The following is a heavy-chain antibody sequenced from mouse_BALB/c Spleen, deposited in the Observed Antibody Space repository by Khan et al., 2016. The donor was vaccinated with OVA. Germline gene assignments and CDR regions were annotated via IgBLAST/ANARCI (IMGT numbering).Heavy chain of an antibody. Sequence: EVELVEPEPELMKPGASVKISCKSSGYSFTSYYIHWLVHSHGKSLEWIGYIDPFSGGTTYNQKFTGKATLFVDKSSSTAYIHHSNLTSDDSAVYYGTRHGYVAWFTYWGQGTLVTVSA. CDR1: GYSFTSYY. CDR2: IDPFSGGT. D-gene: IGHD2-2*01. J-gene: IGHJ3*01. CDR3: TRHGYVAWFTY. V-gene: IGHV1S135*01.